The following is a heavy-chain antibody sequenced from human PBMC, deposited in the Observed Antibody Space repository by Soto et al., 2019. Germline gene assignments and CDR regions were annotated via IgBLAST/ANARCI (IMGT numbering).Heavy chain of an antibody. CDR3: AREYYGLLTGYYTDY. CDR1: GFPFSPYW. Sequence: DVQLVESGGDLVQRGGSLRPPCPPSGFPFSPYWRPWARHTPGKGLDWVARISGEGVKTYYADSVTGRFTVSRDNAKNTLSLQISGLRAEDTAVYYCAREYYGLLTGYYTDYWGQGTLVSVSS. D-gene: IGHD3-9*01. CDR2: ISGEGVKT. J-gene: IGHJ4*02. V-gene: IGHV3-74*01.